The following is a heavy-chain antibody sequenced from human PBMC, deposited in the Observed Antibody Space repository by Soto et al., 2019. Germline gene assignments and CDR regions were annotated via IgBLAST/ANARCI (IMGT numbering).Heavy chain of an antibody. D-gene: IGHD3-22*01. CDR2: IRSETYGGTP. V-gene: IGHV3-49*04. CDR3: TREYYASSGYYVY. J-gene: IGHJ4*02. Sequence: GGSLRLSCTGSGFNFGNYAMSWVRQAPGKGPEWVGFIRSETYGGTPDYAAPLRGRFTISRDDSKSIAYLEINSLQTDDTAVYYCTREYYASSGYYVYWGQGTLVTVSS. CDR1: GFNFGNYA.